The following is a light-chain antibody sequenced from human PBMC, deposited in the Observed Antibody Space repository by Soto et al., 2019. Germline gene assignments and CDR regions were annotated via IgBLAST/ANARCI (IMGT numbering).Light chain of an antibody. J-gene: IGKJ4*01. CDR2: AVF. V-gene: IGKV1-9*01. CDR3: QQLDSYPLT. CDR1: QDISNF. Sequence: DIQLTQSPSFLSASVGDRVTITRRASQDISNFLAWFQQKPGRAPKLLIYAVFTLQSGVPSRFSGSGSGAEFTLTISSLQPEDFATYYCQQLDSYPLTFGGGTKVEIK.